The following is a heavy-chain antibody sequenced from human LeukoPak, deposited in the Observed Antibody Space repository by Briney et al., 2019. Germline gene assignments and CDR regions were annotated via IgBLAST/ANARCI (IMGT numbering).Heavy chain of an antibody. J-gene: IGHJ4*02. CDR1: GGTFSSYA. Sequence: ASVKVSCKASGGTFSSYAISWVRQAPGQGLEWMGIINPSGGSTSYAQKFQGRVTMTRDTSTSTVYMELSSLRSEDTAVYYCARAAGGYWGQGTLVTVSS. V-gene: IGHV1-46*01. D-gene: IGHD3-10*01. CDR3: ARAAGGY. CDR2: INPSGGST.